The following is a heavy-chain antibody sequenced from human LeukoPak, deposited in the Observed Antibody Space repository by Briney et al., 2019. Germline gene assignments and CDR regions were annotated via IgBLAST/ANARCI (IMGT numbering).Heavy chain of an antibody. CDR3: ARSIRSGSSGWYVSDY. J-gene: IGHJ4*02. D-gene: IGHD6-13*01. Sequence: SVKVSCKASGGTFSSYAISWVRQAPGQGLEWMGGIIPIFGTANYAQKFQGRVTITADKSTSTAYMELSSLRSEDTAVYYCARSIRSGSSGWYVSDYWGQGTLVTVSS. CDR1: GGTFSSYA. CDR2: IIPIFGTA. V-gene: IGHV1-69*06.